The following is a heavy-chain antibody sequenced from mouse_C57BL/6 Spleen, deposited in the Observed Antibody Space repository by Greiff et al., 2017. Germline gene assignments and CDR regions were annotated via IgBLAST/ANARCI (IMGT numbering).Heavy chain of an antibody. V-gene: IGHV1-64*01. Sequence: QVQLQQPGAELVKPGASVKLSCKASGYTFTSYWMHWVKQRPGQGLEWIGMILPNSGSTNYNEKFKSKATMTVDKSTSTAYMQLSSLTTEHSAVYYCATSVNYYGNRGYAMDYWGQGTSVTVSS. CDR1: GYTFTSYW. CDR2: ILPNSGST. J-gene: IGHJ4*01. CDR3: ATSVNYYGNRGYAMDY. D-gene: IGHD2-1*01.